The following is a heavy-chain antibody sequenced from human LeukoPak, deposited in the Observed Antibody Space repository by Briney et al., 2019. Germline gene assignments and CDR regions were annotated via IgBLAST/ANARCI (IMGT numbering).Heavy chain of an antibody. CDR1: GFTFSSYS. CDR2: ISSSSSYI. J-gene: IGHJ5*02. D-gene: IGHD5-18*01. Sequence: GGSLRLSCAASGFTFSSYSMNWVRQAPGKGLEWVSSISSSSSYIYYADSVKGRFTISRDNAKNSLCLQMNSLRAEDTAVYYCARGGYSYGSNWFDPWGQGTLVTVSS. V-gene: IGHV3-21*01. CDR3: ARGGYSYGSNWFDP.